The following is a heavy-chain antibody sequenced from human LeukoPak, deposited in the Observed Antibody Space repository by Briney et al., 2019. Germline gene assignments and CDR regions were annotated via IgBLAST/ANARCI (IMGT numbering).Heavy chain of an antibody. CDR2: INPNSGGT. Sequence: ASVKVSCKASGGTFSSYAISWVRHAPGQGLECMGRINPNSGGTNYAQKFQGRVTMTRDTCISTAYMELSRLRSDDTAVYYCARDDYYDSSGHLFDIWGQGTMVTVSS. CDR3: ARDDYYDSSGHLFDI. V-gene: IGHV1-2*06. J-gene: IGHJ3*02. CDR1: GGTFSSYA. D-gene: IGHD3-22*01.